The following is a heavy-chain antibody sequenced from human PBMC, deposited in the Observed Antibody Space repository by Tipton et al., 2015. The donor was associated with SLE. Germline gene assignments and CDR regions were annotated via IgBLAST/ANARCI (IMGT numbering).Heavy chain of an antibody. CDR3: ARGPNWGLDDAFDI. Sequence: TLSLTCTVSGGSISESTYSWDWIRQAPGKGLEWIGSMYFSGNTYYNPFLRSRVTISADTSKNQFSLKLTSVTAADTAVYFCARGPNWGLDDAFDIWGQGTMVSVSS. CDR1: GGSISESTYS. CDR2: MYFSGNT. J-gene: IGHJ3*02. V-gene: IGHV4-39*07. D-gene: IGHD7-27*01.